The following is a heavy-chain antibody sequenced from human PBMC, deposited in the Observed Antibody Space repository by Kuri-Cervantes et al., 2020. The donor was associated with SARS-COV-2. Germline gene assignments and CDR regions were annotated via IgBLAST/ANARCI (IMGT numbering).Heavy chain of an antibody. CDR1: GGSISSGGYY. J-gene: IGHJ3*02. V-gene: IGHV4-61*02. D-gene: IGHD6-13*01. CDR3: ARDLRPKAAAGTRNAFDI. Sequence: SETLSLTCAVSGGSISSGGYYWSWIRQPAGKGLEWIGRIYTSGSTNYNPSLKSRVTMSVDTSKNQFSLKLSSVTAADTAVYYCARDLRPKAAAGTRNAFDIWGQGTMVTVSS. CDR2: IYTSGST.